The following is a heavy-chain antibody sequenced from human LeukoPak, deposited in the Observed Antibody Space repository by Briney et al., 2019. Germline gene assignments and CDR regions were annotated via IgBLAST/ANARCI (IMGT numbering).Heavy chain of an antibody. J-gene: IGHJ4*02. Sequence: SQTLSLTCTVSGGSISSGSYYWSWIRQPAGKGLEWIGRIYTSGSTNYNPSLKSRVTILVDTSQNQFSLKLSSVTAADTAVYYCARVLGVTMIDYWGQGTLVTVSS. CDR2: IYTSGST. CDR3: ARVLGVTMIDY. V-gene: IGHV4-61*02. D-gene: IGHD2-21*02. CDR1: GGSISSGSYY.